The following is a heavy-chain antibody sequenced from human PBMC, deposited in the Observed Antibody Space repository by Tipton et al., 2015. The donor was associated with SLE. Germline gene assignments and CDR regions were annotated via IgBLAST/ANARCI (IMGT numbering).Heavy chain of an antibody. V-gene: IGHV4-39*07. D-gene: IGHD2-2*01. CDR2: IYTSGST. CDR3: ARDGGVCSSASCSRPGYYYYGVDA. J-gene: IGHJ6*02. Sequence: TLSLTCTVSGGSISSSSYYWGWIRQPPGKGLEWIGSIYTSGSTNYNPSLKSRVTISVDTSKNQFSLKLSSVTAADTAVYYCARDGGVCSSASCSRPGYYYYGVDAWGQGSTVSVP. CDR1: GGSISSSSYY.